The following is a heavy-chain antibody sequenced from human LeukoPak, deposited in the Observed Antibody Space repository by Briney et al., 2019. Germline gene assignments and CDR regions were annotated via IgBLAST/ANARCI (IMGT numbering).Heavy chain of an antibody. D-gene: IGHD1-26*01. CDR1: GHTFSNYD. J-gene: IGHJ4*02. V-gene: IGHV1-8*01. CDR3: ARSGFGGNVYFDY. Sequence: GASVKVACKASGHTFSNYDINWVRQAAGQGLEWMGWMNPNSGDTDYVQKFRGRVTMTRNTATNTAYMELNSLRSDDTAVYYCARSGFGGNVYFDYWGQGALVTVSS. CDR2: MNPNSGDT.